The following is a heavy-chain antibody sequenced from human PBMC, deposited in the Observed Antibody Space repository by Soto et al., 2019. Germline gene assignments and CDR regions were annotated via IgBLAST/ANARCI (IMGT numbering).Heavy chain of an antibody. CDR2: ISSSGSTI. J-gene: IGHJ5*02. CDR3: ARLISEGEIVVPPANNWFDP. V-gene: IGHV3-11*01. CDR1: GFTFSDYY. Sequence: GGSLRLCCAASGFTFSDYYMSWIRQAPGKGLEWVSYISSSGSTIYYADSAKGRFTISRDNAKNSLYLQMNSLRAEDTAVYYCARLISEGEIVVPPANNWFDPWGQGTLVTV. D-gene: IGHD2-2*01.